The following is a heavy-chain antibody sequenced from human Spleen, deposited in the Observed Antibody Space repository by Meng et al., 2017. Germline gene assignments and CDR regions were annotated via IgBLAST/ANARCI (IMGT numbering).Heavy chain of an antibody. CDR2: INHSGST. D-gene: IGHD6-13*01. Sequence: LRQWGAGPLQPSETLPRTCAVYGGSFSGYYWSWIRKPPGKGLEWIGEINHSGSTNYNPSLKSRVTISVDTSKNQFSLKLSSVTAADTAVYYCARGSPSHVYSSSWYAVYWGQGTLVTVSS. V-gene: IGHV4-34*01. J-gene: IGHJ4*02. CDR3: ARGSPSHVYSSSWYAVY. CDR1: GGSFSGYY.